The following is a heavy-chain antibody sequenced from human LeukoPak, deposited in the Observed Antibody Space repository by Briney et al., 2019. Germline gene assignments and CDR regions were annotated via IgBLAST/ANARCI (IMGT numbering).Heavy chain of an antibody. Sequence: SETLSLTCAVYGGSFSGYYWSWIRQPPGRGLEWIGEINHSGSTNYNPSLKSRVTISVDTSKNQFSLKLSSVTAADTAVYYCAREGYGSGSYPQDSWGQGTLVTVSS. D-gene: IGHD3-10*01. J-gene: IGHJ4*02. CDR3: AREGYGSGSYPQDS. CDR2: INHSGST. V-gene: IGHV4-34*01. CDR1: GGSFSGYY.